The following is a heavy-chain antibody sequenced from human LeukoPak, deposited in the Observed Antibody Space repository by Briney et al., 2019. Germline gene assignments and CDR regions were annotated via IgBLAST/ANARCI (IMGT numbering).Heavy chain of an antibody. CDR1: GFTIDDDA. D-gene: IGHD2-15*01. CDR3: AKARVVAKYYYYGMDV. Sequence: GGSLRLSCAASGFTIDDDAMHWVRQAAGKGLEWVSGISWNSGSIGYADSVKGRFTISRDNAKNSLYLQMNSLRAEDTALYYCAKARVVAKYYYYGMDVWGQGTTVTVSS. V-gene: IGHV3-9*01. CDR2: ISWNSGSI. J-gene: IGHJ6*02.